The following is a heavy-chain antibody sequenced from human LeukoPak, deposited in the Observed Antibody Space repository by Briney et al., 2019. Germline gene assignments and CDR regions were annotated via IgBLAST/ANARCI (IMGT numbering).Heavy chain of an antibody. CDR3: ASGSLGDGYGVGDYYQYMDV. V-gene: IGHV1-69*05. D-gene: IGHD5-24*01. CDR2: IMPLFGTA. J-gene: IGHJ6*03. CDR1: GGTFNSYA. Sequence: SVKVSCKASGGTFNSYAISWVRQAPGQGLEWMGGIMPLFGTANYAQEFQGRVTFTTDESASTAYMEVSSLRSEDTAVYYCASGSLGDGYGVGDYYQYMDVWGKGATVTVSS.